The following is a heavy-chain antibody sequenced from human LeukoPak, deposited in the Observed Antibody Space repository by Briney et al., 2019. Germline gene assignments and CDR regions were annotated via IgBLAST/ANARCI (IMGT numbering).Heavy chain of an antibody. CDR3: ASFQVVAATPYYYYYGMDV. CDR2: ISSSSSYI. CDR1: GFTFSSYS. Sequence: GRSLRLSCAASGFTFSSYSMNWVRQAPGKGLEWVSSISSSSSYIYYADSVKGRFTISRDNAKNSLYLQMNSLRAEDTAVYYCASFQVVAATPYYYYYGMDVWGQGTTVTVSS. J-gene: IGHJ6*02. V-gene: IGHV3-21*01. D-gene: IGHD2-15*01.